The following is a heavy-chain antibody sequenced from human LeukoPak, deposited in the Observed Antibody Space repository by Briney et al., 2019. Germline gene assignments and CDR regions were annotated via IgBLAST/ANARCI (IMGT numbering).Heavy chain of an antibody. J-gene: IGHJ4*02. CDR2: ISSSGSTI. V-gene: IGHV3-48*04. CDR1: GFTFSSYS. Sequence: PGGSLRLSCAASGFTFSSYSMNWVRQAPGKGLEWVSYISSSGSTIYYADSVKGRFTISRDNAKNSLYLQMNSLRAEDTAVYYCARDLRVYGDYALYWGQGTLVTVSS. CDR3: ARDLRVYGDYALY. D-gene: IGHD4-17*01.